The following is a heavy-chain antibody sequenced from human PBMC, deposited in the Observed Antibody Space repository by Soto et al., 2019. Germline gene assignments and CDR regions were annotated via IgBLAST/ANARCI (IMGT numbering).Heavy chain of an antibody. CDR2: IKSKTDGGTT. CDR1: GFTFFNAW. Sequence: GGSLRLSCAASGFTFFNAWRSWVRQALGKGLEWVGRIKSKTDGGTTDYAAPVKGRFTISRDDSKNTLYLQMNSLKTEDTAVYYCTTDPAAGMWGFDPWGQGTLVTVSS. D-gene: IGHD6-13*01. J-gene: IGHJ5*02. V-gene: IGHV3-15*01. CDR3: TTDPAAGMWGFDP.